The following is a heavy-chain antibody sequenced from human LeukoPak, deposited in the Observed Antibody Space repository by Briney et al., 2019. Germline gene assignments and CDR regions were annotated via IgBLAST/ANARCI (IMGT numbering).Heavy chain of an antibody. J-gene: IGHJ5*02. V-gene: IGHV3-66*02. D-gene: IGHD5-18*01. Sequence: GGSLRLSCAASGFTVSSNYMSWVRQAPGKGLEWVSVIYSGGSTYYADSVKGRFTISRDNSKNTLYLQMNSLRAEDTAVYYCAREKTVEKTASGYSYGYYWFDPWGQGTLVTVSS. CDR2: IYSGGST. CDR1: GFTVSSNY. CDR3: AREKTVEKTASGYSYGYYWFDP.